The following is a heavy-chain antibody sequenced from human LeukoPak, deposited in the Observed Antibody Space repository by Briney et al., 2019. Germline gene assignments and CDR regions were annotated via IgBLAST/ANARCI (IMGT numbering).Heavy chain of an antibody. V-gene: IGHV4-59*01. J-gene: IGHJ4*02. CDR3: ARDLGTTFDY. Sequence: SETLSLTCTVSGGSISSYYWSWIRQPPGKGLAWIGYIYYSGSTNYNPSLKSRVTISVDTSKNQFSLKLSSVTAADTAVYYCARDLGTTFDYWGQGTLVTVSS. CDR1: GGSISSYY. D-gene: IGHD1-7*01. CDR2: IYYSGST.